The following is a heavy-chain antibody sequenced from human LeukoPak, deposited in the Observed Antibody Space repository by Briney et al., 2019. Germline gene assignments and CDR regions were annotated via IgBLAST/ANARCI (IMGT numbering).Heavy chain of an antibody. V-gene: IGHV3-23*01. D-gene: IGHD6-19*01. CDR3: AKQDIRSSAWYD. CDR2: ISDGGGTT. CDR1: GFTFSSCA. Sequence: GGSLRLSCAASGFTFSSCAMSWVRQAPGKGREWVSGISDGGGTTNYADAVKGRFTISRDKSKNTLFLQMNSLRAEDTAVYYCAKQDIRSSAWYDWGQGTLVTVSS. J-gene: IGHJ4*02.